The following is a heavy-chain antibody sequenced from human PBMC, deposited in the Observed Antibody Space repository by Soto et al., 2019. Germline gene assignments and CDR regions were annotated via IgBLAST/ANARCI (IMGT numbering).Heavy chain of an antibody. CDR1: GFTFSSYA. CDR2: ISGSGGST. CDR3: ANQYHYYDSSGYYDGAFDI. Sequence: EVQLLESGGGLVQPGGSLRLSCAASGFTFSSYAMSWVRQAPGKGLEWVSAISGSGGSTYYADSVKGRFTISRDNSKNKMYLQMNSLRAEDTAVYYCANQYHYYDSSGYYDGAFDIWGQGTMVTVSS. V-gene: IGHV3-23*01. J-gene: IGHJ3*02. D-gene: IGHD3-22*01.